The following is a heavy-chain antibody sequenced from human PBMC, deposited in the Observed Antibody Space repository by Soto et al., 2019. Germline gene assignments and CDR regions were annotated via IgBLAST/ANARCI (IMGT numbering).Heavy chain of an antibody. CDR2: INHSGST. CDR3: ARDNTAMATALDY. J-gene: IGHJ4*02. V-gene: IGHV4-34*01. CDR1: GGSFSGYY. D-gene: IGHD5-18*01. Sequence: PSETLSLTCAVYGGSFSGYYWTWIRQPPGTGLEWIGEINHSGSTNYNPSLKSRVTISVDTSKNQFSLKLTSVTAADTAVYYCARDNTAMATALDYWGQGTLVTVSS.